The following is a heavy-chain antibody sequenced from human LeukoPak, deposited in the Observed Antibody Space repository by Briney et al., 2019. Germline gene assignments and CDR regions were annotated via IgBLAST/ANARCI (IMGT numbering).Heavy chain of an antibody. D-gene: IGHD6-13*01. CDR1: GFTFSSYA. J-gene: IGHJ5*02. CDR3: AKDPSSSWYRGWFDP. V-gene: IGHV3-23*01. Sequence: PGGSLRLSCAASGFTFSSYAMSWVRQAPVKGLKWVSAISGSGGSTYYADSVKGRFTISRDNSKNTLYLQMNSLRAEDTAVYYCAKDPSSSWYRGWFDPWGQGTLVTVSS. CDR2: ISGSGGST.